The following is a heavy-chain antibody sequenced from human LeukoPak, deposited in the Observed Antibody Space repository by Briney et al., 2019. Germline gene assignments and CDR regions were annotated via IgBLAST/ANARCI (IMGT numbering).Heavy chain of an antibody. CDR2: ISSSGGYT. Sequence: GGSLRLSCATSEFTFSGYAMNWVRQAPGKGLEWVSVISSSGGYTNYADSVKGRFTVSRDNSKNTMYLQMNSLRAEDTAVYYCARDWRVGAEPFDPWGQGTLVTVSS. V-gene: IGHV3-23*01. CDR1: EFTFSGYA. J-gene: IGHJ5*02. CDR3: ARDWRVGAEPFDP. D-gene: IGHD1-26*01.